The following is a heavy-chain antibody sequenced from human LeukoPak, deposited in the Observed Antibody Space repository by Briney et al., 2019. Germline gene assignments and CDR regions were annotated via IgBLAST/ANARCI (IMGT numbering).Heavy chain of an antibody. V-gene: IGHV4-34*01. CDR3: ATREAVAGTIDY. CDR1: GGSFSGYY. Sequence: SETLSLTCAVYGGSFSGYYWSWIRQPPGKGLEWIGEINHSGSTNYNPSLKSRVTISVDTSKNQFSLKLSSVTAADTAVYYCATREAVAGTIDYWGQGTLVTVSS. D-gene: IGHD6-19*01. CDR2: INHSGST. J-gene: IGHJ4*02.